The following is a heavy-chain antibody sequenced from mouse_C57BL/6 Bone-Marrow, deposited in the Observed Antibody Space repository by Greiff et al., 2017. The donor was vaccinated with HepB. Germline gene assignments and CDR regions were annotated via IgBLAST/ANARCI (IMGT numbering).Heavy chain of an antibody. CDR3: ASYGSSFDY. CDR1: GYTFTSYW. V-gene: IGHV1-55*01. D-gene: IGHD1-1*01. Sequence: QVQLKQSGAELVKPGASVKMSCKASGYTFTSYWITWVKQRPGQGLEWIGDIYPGSGSTNYNEKFKSKATLTVDTSSSTAYMQLSSLTSEDSAVYYCASYGSSFDYWGQGTTLTVSS. CDR2: IYPGSGST. J-gene: IGHJ2*01.